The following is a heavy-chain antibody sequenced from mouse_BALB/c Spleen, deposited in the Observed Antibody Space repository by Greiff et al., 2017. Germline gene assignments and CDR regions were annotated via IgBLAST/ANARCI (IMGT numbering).Heavy chain of an antibody. CDR2: IYPGDGDT. J-gene: IGHJ3*01. D-gene: IGHD2-1*01. CDR1: GYTFTSYW. Sequence: SGAELARPGASVKLSCKASGYTFTSYWMQWVKQRPGQGLEWIGAIYPGDGDTRYTQKFKGKATLTADKSSSTAYMQLSSLASEDSAVYYCARAGNPAWFAYWGQGTLVTVSA. V-gene: IGHV1-87*01. CDR3: ARAGNPAWFAY.